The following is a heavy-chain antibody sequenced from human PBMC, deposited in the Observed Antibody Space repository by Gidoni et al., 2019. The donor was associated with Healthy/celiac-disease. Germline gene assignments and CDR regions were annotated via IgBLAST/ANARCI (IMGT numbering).Heavy chain of an antibody. CDR1: GFTFSSYG. CDR3: ARYDYSNYPNYYYYGMDV. CDR2: IWYDGRNK. D-gene: IGHD4-4*01. V-gene: IGHV3-33*01. J-gene: IGHJ6*02. Sequence: QVQLVESGGGVVQPGRSLRLSCAASGFTFSSYGMHWVRQAPGKGLEWVAVIWYDGRNKYYADSVKGRFTISRDNSKNTLYLQMNSLRAEDTAVYYCARYDYSNYPNYYYYGMDVWGQGTTVTVSS.